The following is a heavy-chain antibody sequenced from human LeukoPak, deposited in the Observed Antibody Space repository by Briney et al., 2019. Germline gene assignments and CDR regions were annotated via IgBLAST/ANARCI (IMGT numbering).Heavy chain of an antibody. CDR3: ARDVVGYYDSSGYYLSASDI. J-gene: IGHJ3*02. D-gene: IGHD3-22*01. CDR2: ITSSSTYI. CDR1: GFTFSNYN. V-gene: IGHV3-21*01. Sequence: GGSLRLSCAASGFTFSNYNMNWVRQAPGKGLEWVSSITSSSTYIYYADSVKGRFTISRDNAKNSLYLQMNSLRAEDTAVYYCARDVVGYYDSSGYYLSASDIWGQGTLVTVSS.